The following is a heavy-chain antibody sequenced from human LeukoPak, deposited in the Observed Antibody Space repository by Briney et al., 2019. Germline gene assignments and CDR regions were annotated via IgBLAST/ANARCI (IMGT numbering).Heavy chain of an antibody. J-gene: IGHJ4*02. CDR1: GYTFTSYD. D-gene: IGHD3-22*01. Sequence: ASVKVSCKASGYTFTSYDINWVRQATGQGLEWMGWMNPNSGNTGYAQKFQGRVTMTRNTSISTAYMELSSLRSEDTAVYYCARGARRVLVVVKYYFDYWGQGTLVTVSS. V-gene: IGHV1-8*01. CDR3: ARGARRVLVVVKYYFDY. CDR2: MNPNSGNT.